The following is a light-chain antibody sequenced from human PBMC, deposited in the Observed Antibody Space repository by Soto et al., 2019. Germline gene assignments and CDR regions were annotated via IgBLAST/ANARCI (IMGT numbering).Light chain of an antibody. CDR2: RND. CDR1: SSNIGSKY. J-gene: IGLJ3*02. Sequence: QAVVTQPPSASGTPGQRVTISCSGSSSNIGSKYVYWYQQLPGTAPKLLIYRNDQRPSGLPDRFSGSKSGTSASLAISGLRSEDEADYYCAAWDGSLSGWVFGGGTKLTVL. CDR3: AAWDGSLSGWV. V-gene: IGLV1-47*01.